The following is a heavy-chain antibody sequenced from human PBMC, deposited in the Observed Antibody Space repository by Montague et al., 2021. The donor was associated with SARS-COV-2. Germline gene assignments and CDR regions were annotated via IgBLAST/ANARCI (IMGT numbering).Heavy chain of an antibody. J-gene: IGHJ4*02. V-gene: IGHV4-59*02. CDR3: AKASRGYGGDFDS. CDR2: IFYSGST. D-gene: IGHD4-23*01. Sequence: SETLSLTCSVSGDSVNRNYWSWVRQPSGKGLGWLGYIFYSGSTYNPSLNSRVTMSLDTSKNHFSLNLISVTAADTAVYYCAKASRGYGGDFDSWGQGTLVIVSS. CDR1: GDSVNRNY.